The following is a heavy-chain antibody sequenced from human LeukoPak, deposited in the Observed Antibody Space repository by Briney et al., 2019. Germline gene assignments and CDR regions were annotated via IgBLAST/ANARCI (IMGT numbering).Heavy chain of an antibody. Sequence: LPGGSLRLSCAASGFTFSSYAMSWVRQAPGKGLEWVSAISGSGGSTYYADSVKGRFTISRDNAKNSLYLQMNSLRAEDTAVYYCARVEEQWLYEGLAFGGGYYYYMDVWGKGTTVTVSS. D-gene: IGHD6-19*01. CDR3: ARVEEQWLYEGLAFGGGYYYYMDV. CDR1: GFTFSSYA. CDR2: ISGSGGST. J-gene: IGHJ6*03. V-gene: IGHV3-23*01.